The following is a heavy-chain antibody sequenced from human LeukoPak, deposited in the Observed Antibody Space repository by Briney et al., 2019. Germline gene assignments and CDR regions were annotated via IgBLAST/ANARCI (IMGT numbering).Heavy chain of an antibody. CDR3: AKPTLWFGELTWFDP. J-gene: IGHJ5*02. CDR1: GFIFSSYG. V-gene: IGHV3-30*02. D-gene: IGHD3-10*01. Sequence: GGSLRLSCAASGFIFSSYGMHWVRQAPGKGLEWVAFIRYDGSNKYYADSVKGRFTISRDNSKNTLYLQMNSLRAEDTAVYYCAKPTLWFGELTWFDPWGQGTLVTVSS. CDR2: IRYDGSNK.